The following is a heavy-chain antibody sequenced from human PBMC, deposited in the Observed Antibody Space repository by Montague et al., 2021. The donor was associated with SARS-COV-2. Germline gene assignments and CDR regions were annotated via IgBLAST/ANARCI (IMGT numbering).Heavy chain of an antibody. CDR2: IYYSGST. J-gene: IGHJ6*02. Sequence: TLSLTCTVSGGSISSGGYYWSWIRQHPGKGLEWIGYIYYSGSTYYNPSLMSRVTISVDTSKNQFSLKLSSVTAADTAVYYCAREKRHYCSSTGCYDDYYYYYGMDVWGQGTTVTVSS. CDR1: GGSISSGGYY. CDR3: AREKRHYCSSTGCYDDYYYYYGMDV. V-gene: IGHV4-31*03. D-gene: IGHD2-2*01.